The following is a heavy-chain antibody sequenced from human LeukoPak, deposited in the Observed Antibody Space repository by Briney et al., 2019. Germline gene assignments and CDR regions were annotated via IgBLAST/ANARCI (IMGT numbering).Heavy chain of an antibody. CDR3: ARSYGSGSYYNPGDV. Sequence: GGSLRLSCAASGFTFSGSAMHWVRQASGKGLEWVGRIRSKANSYATAYAASVKGRFTISRDDSKNTAYLQMNSLKTEDTAVYYCARSYGSGSYYNPGDVWGKGTTVTVPS. V-gene: IGHV3-73*01. D-gene: IGHD3-10*01. J-gene: IGHJ6*04. CDR1: GFTFSGSA. CDR2: IRSKANSYAT.